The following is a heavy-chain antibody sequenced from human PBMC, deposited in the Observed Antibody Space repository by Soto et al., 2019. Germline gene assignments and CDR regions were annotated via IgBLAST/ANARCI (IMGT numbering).Heavy chain of an antibody. V-gene: IGHV1-46*01. CDR2: INPSGCST. J-gene: IGHJ4*02. CDR3: ARDRGGSSGGYRDFDY. Sequence: QVQLVQSGAEVKKPGASVKVSCKASGYTFTSYYMHWVRQAPGQGLEWMGIINPSGCSTSYAQKFQGRVTMTRDTSTSTVYMELSSLRSEDTAVYYCARDRGGSSGGYRDFDYWGQGTLVTVSS. CDR1: GYTFTSYY. D-gene: IGHD6-19*01.